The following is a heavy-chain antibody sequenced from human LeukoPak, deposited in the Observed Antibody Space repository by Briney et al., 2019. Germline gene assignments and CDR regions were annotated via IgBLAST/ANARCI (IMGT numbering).Heavy chain of an antibody. J-gene: IGHJ3*02. Sequence: SETLSLTCTVSGGSISSYYWGWIRQPPGKGLEWIGNIFYSGSTYYSPSLKSRVTISLDTSRNQFSLKLNSVTAADTAVYYCAKFNGYGLVDIWGQGAMVIVS. CDR3: AKFNGYGLVDI. D-gene: IGHD3-10*01. CDR2: IFYSGST. V-gene: IGHV4-59*12. CDR1: GGSISSYY.